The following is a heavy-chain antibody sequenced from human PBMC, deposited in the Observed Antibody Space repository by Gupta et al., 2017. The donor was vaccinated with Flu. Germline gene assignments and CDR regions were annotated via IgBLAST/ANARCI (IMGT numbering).Heavy chain of an antibody. CDR1: EYRFTRYW. J-gene: IGHJ3*01. CDR2: IYPGDSDT. CDR3: ARRFSATSDLDAFDV. V-gene: IGHV5-51*01. Sequence: VQLVQSGAEVRKPGESLKISCEACEYRFTRYWIGWVRHKPGKGLECMGIIYPGDSDTRYSPSFEGQVTISVDKSISTAYLQWSSLKASDTAIYYCARRFSATSDLDAFDVWGQGTMVTVSS. D-gene: IGHD3-3*02.